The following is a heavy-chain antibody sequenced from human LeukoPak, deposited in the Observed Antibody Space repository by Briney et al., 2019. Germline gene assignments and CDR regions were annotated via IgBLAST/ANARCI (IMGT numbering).Heavy chain of an antibody. V-gene: IGHV4-4*07. D-gene: IGHD4-17*01. CDR2: FYTIGST. J-gene: IGHJ4*02. CDR1: GDSISHYY. Sequence: PSETLSLTCTVSGDSISHYYWSWIRQPAGKGLEWIGRFYTIGSTNYNPSLKSRVTMSLDTSKNQFSLTLNSVTAADTAVYYCARSAPSVTSYYFDSWGQGTPVTVYS. CDR3: ARSAPSVTSYYFDS.